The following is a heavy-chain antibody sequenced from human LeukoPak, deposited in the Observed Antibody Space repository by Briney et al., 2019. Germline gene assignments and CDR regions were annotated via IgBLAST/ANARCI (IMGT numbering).Heavy chain of an antibody. CDR2: INPDSGGT. Sequence: ASVKVSCKASGYTFTGYYMHWVRQAPGQGLEWMGWINPDSGGTNYAQKFQGRVTMTRDTSISTAYMELSRLRSDDTAVYYCARDSVRSGLRSPRGSNYWGQGTLVTVSS. CDR3: ARDSVRSGLRSPRGSNY. CDR1: GYTFTGYY. D-gene: IGHD5-12*01. V-gene: IGHV1-2*02. J-gene: IGHJ4*02.